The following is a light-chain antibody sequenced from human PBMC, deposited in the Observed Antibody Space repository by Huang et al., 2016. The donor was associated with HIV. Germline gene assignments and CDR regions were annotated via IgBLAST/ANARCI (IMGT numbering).Light chain of an antibody. Sequence: DIQMTQSPSSLSASAGDRVTITCRASQSISTYLNWYQQKPGKAPKLLIYAASTLQSGVPSRVSGSGSGTDFTLTISSLQPEDFASYYCQQSYSTPRTFGQGTKVEIK. V-gene: IGKV1-39*01. CDR3: QQSYSTPRT. CDR2: AAS. J-gene: IGKJ1*01. CDR1: QSISTY.